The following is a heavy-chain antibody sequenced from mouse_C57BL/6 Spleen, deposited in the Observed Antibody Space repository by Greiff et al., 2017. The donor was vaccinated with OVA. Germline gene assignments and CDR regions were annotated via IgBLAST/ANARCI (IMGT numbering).Heavy chain of an antibody. CDR2: INPYNGGT. Sequence: EVQLQESGPVLVKPGASVKMSCKASGYTFTDYYMNWVKQSHGKSLEWIGVINPYNGGTSYNQKFKGKATLTVDKSSSTAYMELNSLTSEDSAVYYCAMYDGYGFAYWGQGTLVTVSA. D-gene: IGHD2-3*01. CDR3: AMYDGYGFAY. CDR1: GYTFTDYY. V-gene: IGHV1-19*01. J-gene: IGHJ3*01.